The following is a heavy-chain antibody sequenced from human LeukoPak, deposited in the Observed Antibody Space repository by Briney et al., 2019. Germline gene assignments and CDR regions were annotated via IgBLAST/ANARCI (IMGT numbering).Heavy chain of an antibody. V-gene: IGHV3-74*01. CDR1: GFTFANTW. J-gene: IGHJ4*02. Sequence: GGSLRLFCAASGFTFANTWMHGVRHAPGKGLVWGSIINNDGSSTNYADSVKGRFTISRDNAKNTLYLQMNSLRAEDTAVYYCVIGGTYGSGSWGQGTLVTVSS. CDR3: VIGGTYGSGS. CDR2: INNDGSST. D-gene: IGHD3-10*01.